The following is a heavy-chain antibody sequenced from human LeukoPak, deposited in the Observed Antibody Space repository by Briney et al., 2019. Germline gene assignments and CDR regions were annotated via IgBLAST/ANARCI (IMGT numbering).Heavy chain of an antibody. CDR3: VSETRDYGDYTSFAI. CDR1: GDSLSSDNW. CDR2: TDHRGNT. J-gene: IGHJ3*02. V-gene: IGHV4-4*02. Sequence: SETLSLTCGVSGDSLSSDNWWNWVRQSPTKGLEWLAETDHRGNTDYNPSLKSRVTISVDMSKNHFSLRLSFVTAADTAVYYCVSETRDYGDYTSFAIWGQGTMVTVSS. D-gene: IGHD4-17*01.